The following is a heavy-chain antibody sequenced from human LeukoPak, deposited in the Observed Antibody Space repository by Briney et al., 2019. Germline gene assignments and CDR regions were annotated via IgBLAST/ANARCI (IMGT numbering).Heavy chain of an antibody. D-gene: IGHD7-27*01. Sequence: NPSETLSLTCTVSGGSISSSSYYWGWIRQPPGKGLEWIGSIYYSGSTYYNPSLKSRVTISVDTSKNQFSLKLSSVTAADTAVYYCARHSVDGKLGIIHWGQGTLVTVSS. CDR1: GGSISSSSYY. J-gene: IGHJ4*02. CDR2: IYYSGST. V-gene: IGHV4-39*01. CDR3: ARHSVDGKLGIIH.